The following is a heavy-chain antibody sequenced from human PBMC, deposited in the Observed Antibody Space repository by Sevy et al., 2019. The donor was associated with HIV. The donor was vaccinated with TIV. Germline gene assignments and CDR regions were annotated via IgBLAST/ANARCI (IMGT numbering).Heavy chain of an antibody. V-gene: IGHV1-24*01. CDR3: ATGSNDYYDSSGYYSLGY. D-gene: IGHD3-22*01. CDR2: FDPEDGET. J-gene: IGHJ4*02. Sequence: ASVKVSCKVSGYTLTELSMHWVRQAPGKGLEWMGGFDPEDGETIYAQKFQGRVTMTEDTSTDTAYMELSSLRSEDTAVYYCATGSNDYYDSSGYYSLGYWGQGTLVTVSP. CDR1: GYTLTELS.